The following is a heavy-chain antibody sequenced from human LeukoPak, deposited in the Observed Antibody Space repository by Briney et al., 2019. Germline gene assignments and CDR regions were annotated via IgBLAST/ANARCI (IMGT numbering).Heavy chain of an antibody. D-gene: IGHD2-15*01. J-gene: IGHJ4*02. V-gene: IGHV3-48*03. CDR2: ISSSGSTI. CDR3: AVAPADPDIVVVVAATPPDY. Sequence: GGSLRLSCAASGFTFSSYEMNWVRQAPGKGLEWVSYISSSGSTIYYADSVKGRFTISRDNAKNSLYLQMNSLRAEDTAVYYCAVAPADPDIVVVVAATPPDYWGQGTLVTVSS. CDR1: GFTFSSYE.